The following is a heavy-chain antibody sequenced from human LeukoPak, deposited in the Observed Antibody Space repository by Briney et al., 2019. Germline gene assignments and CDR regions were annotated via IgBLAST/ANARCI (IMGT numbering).Heavy chain of an antibody. Sequence: ASVKVSCKASGYTFSDYYIHWVRQAPGQGLERMGWINPNSGGTNYAQKFQGRVTMTRDTSIATTYMDLSSLISDDTAVYYCARGHDNTGYEYFDYWGQGTLVTVSS. CDR1: GYTFSDYY. J-gene: IGHJ4*02. D-gene: IGHD3-9*01. CDR3: ARGHDNTGYEYFDY. V-gene: IGHV1-2*02. CDR2: INPNSGGT.